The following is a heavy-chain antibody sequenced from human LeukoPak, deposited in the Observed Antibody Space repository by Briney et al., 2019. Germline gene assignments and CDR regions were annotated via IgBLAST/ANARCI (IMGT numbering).Heavy chain of an antibody. D-gene: IGHD3-22*01. J-gene: IGHJ6*02. V-gene: IGHV1-58*02. CDR1: GYTFTGYY. Sequence: SVKVSCKASGYTFTGYYMHWVRQAPGQGLEWIGWIVVGSGNTNYAQKFQERVTITRDMSTSTAYMELSSLRSEDTAVYYCAAVGYYDSTRGRVYGMDVWGQGTTVTVSS. CDR3: AAVGYYDSTRGRVYGMDV. CDR2: IVVGSGNT.